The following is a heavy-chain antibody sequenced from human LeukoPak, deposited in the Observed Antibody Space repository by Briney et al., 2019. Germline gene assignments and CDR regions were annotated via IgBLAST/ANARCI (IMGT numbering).Heavy chain of an antibody. CDR1: GGSISSDVNY. J-gene: IGHJ6*02. CDR3: TRHGSGNGGTYAGMDV. Sequence: SETLSLTCTVAGGSISSDVNYWAWIRQAPGKGLEWIGSLLYNGNTWYNPSLESRVTISVDTSENQYSLRLTSVNAADTALYFCTRHGSGNGGTYAGMDVWGPGTSVTVSS. CDR2: LLYNGNT. D-gene: IGHD3-10*01. V-gene: IGHV4-39*01.